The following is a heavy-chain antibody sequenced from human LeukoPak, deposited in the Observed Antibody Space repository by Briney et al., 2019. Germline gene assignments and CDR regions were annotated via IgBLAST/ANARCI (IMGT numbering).Heavy chain of an antibody. CDR3: ASSITIFGVVIMGAFDI. CDR2: IYYSGST. V-gene: IGHV4-39*01. Sequence: SETLSLTCTVSGGSISSSSYYWGWIRQPPGKGLEWIGSIYYSGSTYYNPSLKSRVTISVDTSKNQFSLKLSSVTAADTAVYYCASSITIFGVVIMGAFDIWGQGTMVTVSS. D-gene: IGHD3-3*01. CDR1: GGSISSSSYY. J-gene: IGHJ3*02.